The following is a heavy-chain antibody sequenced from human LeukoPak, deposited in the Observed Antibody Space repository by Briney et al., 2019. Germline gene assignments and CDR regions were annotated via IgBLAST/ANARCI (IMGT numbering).Heavy chain of an antibody. D-gene: IGHD3-3*01. CDR2: TKSDGSDT. V-gene: IGHV3-74*01. CDR1: GFTFSTYW. CDR3: ARDNSDFWSGYYFPRQDVNWFDP. J-gene: IGHJ5*02. Sequence: QPGGSLRLSCAASGFTFSTYWMHWVRQAPGEGLVWVSRTKSDGSDTSYADSVKGRFTISRDNPKNTLYLQRNSLRAEDTAVYYCARDNSDFWSGYYFPRQDVNWFDPWGQGTLVTVSS.